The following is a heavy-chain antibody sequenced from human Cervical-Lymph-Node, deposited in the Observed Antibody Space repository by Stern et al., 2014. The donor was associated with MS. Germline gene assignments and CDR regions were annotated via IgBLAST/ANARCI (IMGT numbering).Heavy chain of an antibody. J-gene: IGHJ4*02. CDR1: GFTFDDYA. D-gene: IGHD5-18*01. CDR2: ISWNSGRI. CDR3: AKDKSGYSYVDY. Sequence: VQLVESGGGLVQPGRSLRLSCAASGFTFDDYAMHWVRQASGKGLEWVSGISWNSGRIGYADSVKGRFTISRDNAKNSLYLQMNSLRAEDTALYYCAKDKSGYSYVDYWGQGTLVTVSS. V-gene: IGHV3-9*01.